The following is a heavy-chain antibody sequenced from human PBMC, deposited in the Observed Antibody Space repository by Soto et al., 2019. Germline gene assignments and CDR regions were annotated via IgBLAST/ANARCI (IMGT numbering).Heavy chain of an antibody. V-gene: IGHV4-59*08. Sequence: PSETLSLTCTVSGGSISSYYWIWIRQPPGKGLEWIGYIYYSGSTNYNPSLKSRVTISVDTSKNQFSLKLSSVTAADTAVYYCARQTYYYDSSGFDYWGQGTLVTVSS. CDR3: ARQTYYYDSSGFDY. D-gene: IGHD3-22*01. CDR2: IYYSGST. CDR1: GGSISSYY. J-gene: IGHJ4*02.